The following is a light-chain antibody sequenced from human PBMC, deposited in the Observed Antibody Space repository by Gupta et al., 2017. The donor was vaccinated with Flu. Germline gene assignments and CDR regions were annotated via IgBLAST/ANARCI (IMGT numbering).Light chain of an antibody. CDR1: TSADDGYNF. CDR2: EVT. V-gene: IGLV2-8*01. Sequence: SALPQPPSPSVSPGQSVAISRRGTTSADDGYNFVSWHQQHPGKAPKLMIYEVTKRPSGVPDRVSGSKSGNTASLTVSGLQAEDEADYYCSSCAGSNNYVCGTGTKVTVV. J-gene: IGLJ1*01. CDR3: SSCAGSNNYV.